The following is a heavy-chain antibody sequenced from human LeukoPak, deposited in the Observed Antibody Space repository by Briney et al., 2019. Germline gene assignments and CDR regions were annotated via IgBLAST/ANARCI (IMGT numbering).Heavy chain of an antibody. V-gene: IGHV4-59*01. D-gene: IGHD3-9*01. J-gene: IGHJ4*02. CDR1: GGSISTYN. CDR2: IYYSGST. Sequence: SETLSLTCTVSGGSISTYNWSWIRQPPGKGLEWIGYIYYSGSTNYNPSLKSRVTMSVDTSKNHFSLRLSSVTAADTAVYYCAGAASYDIFYDWGQGTLVTVSS. CDR3: AGAASYDIFYD.